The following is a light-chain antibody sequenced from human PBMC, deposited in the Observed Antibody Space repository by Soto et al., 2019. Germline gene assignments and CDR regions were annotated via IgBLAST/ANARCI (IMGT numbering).Light chain of an antibody. CDR1: QGIRND. CDR3: LQHNSYPT. CDR2: AAS. J-gene: IGKJ1*01. V-gene: IGKV1-17*01. Sequence: SLSACIGDVYTITCRASQGIRNDLGWYQQKPGKAPKRLIYAASSLQSGVRSRFSGSGSGTEFTLAICSLQPEDFATYYCLQHNSYPTIGQGTKVDIK.